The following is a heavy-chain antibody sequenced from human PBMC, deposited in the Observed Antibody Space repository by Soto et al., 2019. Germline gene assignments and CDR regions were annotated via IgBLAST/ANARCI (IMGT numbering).Heavy chain of an antibody. CDR1: GYNFPNSW. D-gene: IGHD3-16*01. CDR2: IYPGNSDA. J-gene: IGHJ6*02. Sequence: EVQLVQSGAEVKKPGESLKISCQGSGYNFPNSWIAWVRQKPGKGLEWMGIIYPGNSDARYSLSFEGQVTISADTSITTAYLQWSSLKASDTAMYYCARHGPNHDYVWGSRPGALGVWGQGTTVIVSS. CDR3: ARHGPNHDYVWGSRPGALGV. V-gene: IGHV5-51*01.